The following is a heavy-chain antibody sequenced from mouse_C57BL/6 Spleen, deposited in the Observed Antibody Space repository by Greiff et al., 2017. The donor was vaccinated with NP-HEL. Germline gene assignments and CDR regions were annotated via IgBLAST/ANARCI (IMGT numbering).Heavy chain of an antibody. D-gene: IGHD1-1*01. CDR3: ARRDYGSSYENYAMDY. CDR2: ISSGSSTI. CDR1: GFTFSDYG. J-gene: IGHJ4*01. V-gene: IGHV5-17*01. Sequence: EVMLVESGGGLVKPGGSLKLSCAASGFTFSDYGMHWVRQAPEKGLEWVAYISSGSSTIYYADTAKGRFTISRDNAKNTLFLQMTSLRSEDTAMYYCARRDYGSSYENYAMDYWGQGTSVTVSS.